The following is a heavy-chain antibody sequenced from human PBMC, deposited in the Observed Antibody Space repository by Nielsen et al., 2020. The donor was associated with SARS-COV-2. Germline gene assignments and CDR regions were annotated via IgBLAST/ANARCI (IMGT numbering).Heavy chain of an antibody. Sequence: ASVKVSCKASGYPFTSYGVSWVRQAPGQGLEWMGWIRVHSGDANYAQNLQGRVTMTTDTSTNTAYMELRSLTSDDTAVYYCAREGFGGGTTDYWGQGTLVTVSS. D-gene: IGHD1-14*01. CDR1: GYPFTSYG. CDR2: IRVHSGDA. V-gene: IGHV1-18*01. CDR3: AREGFGGGTTDY. J-gene: IGHJ4*02.